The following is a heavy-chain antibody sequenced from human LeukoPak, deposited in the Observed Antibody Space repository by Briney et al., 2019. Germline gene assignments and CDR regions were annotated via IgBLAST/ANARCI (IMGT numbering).Heavy chain of an antibody. Sequence: GGSLRLSCAASGLTFSYYWMSWVRQAPGKRLEWVANIKQDGSEKYYVDSVRGRFTISRDNAKTSLWLQMNSLRAEDTAVYYCARQYYYGMDVWGQGTTVTVSS. V-gene: IGHV3-7*04. CDR1: GLTFSYYW. CDR2: IKQDGSEK. J-gene: IGHJ6*02. CDR3: ARQYYYGMDV.